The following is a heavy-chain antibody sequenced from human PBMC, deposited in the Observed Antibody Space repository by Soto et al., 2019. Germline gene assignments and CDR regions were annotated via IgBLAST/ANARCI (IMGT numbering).Heavy chain of an antibody. J-gene: IGHJ4*02. D-gene: IGHD1-1*01. CDR3: ARTPYLLALGTALCYFDE. V-gene: IGHV4-59*01. CDR1: GASITSSY. CDR2: IHHRGTT. Sequence: PSETLSLTCNVSGASITSSYWSWIRQPPGKGLEWIAYIHHRGTTNYNPSLQSRVTTSVDTSKNQVSLKMSSVTAADTATYFCARTPYLLALGTALCYFDEWGPGTMVTVSS.